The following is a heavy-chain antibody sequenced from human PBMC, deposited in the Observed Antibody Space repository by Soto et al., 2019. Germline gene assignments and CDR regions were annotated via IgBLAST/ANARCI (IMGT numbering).Heavy chain of an antibody. J-gene: IGHJ5*02. CDR3: AHRGWFAEGHPNWFDP. CDR2: IYWDDDE. D-gene: IGHD3-10*01. CDR1: GFSLTATGVG. Sequence: QITLKESGPTLVKPTQTLTLTCTFSGFSLTATGVGVGWIRQPPGKALEWLALIYWDDDERYNPSLKNRLTITKDTSRNQVVLTMTNMDHVDTATYLCAHRGWFAEGHPNWFDPWGQGALVTVSS. V-gene: IGHV2-5*02.